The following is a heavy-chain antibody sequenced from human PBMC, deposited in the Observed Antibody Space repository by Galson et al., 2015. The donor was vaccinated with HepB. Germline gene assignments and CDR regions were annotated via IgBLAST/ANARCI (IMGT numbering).Heavy chain of an antibody. V-gene: IGHV1-18*01. D-gene: IGHD5-18*01. CDR1: GYTFTSYV. Sequence: SVKVSCKASGYTFTSYVISWVRQAPGQGLEWMGWISAFNANTNEAQKVQGRVTMTTDTSTSTAYMEWSSLKASDTAMYYCAGVLYGYSYGYDDAFDIWGQGTMVTVSS. CDR2: ISAFNANT. J-gene: IGHJ3*02. CDR3: AGVLYGYSYGYDDAFDI.